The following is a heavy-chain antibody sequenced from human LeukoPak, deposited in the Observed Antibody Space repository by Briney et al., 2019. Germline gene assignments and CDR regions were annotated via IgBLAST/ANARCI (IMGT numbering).Heavy chain of an antibody. Sequence: GRSLRLSCTASGFTFSSYGIHWVRQAPGEGLEWVAVISYDGSSKYYADSVKGRFTISRDNSKNTLHLQMNSLRAEDTAVYYCAKSEELLLGHFDYGGQGNLVTVST. V-gene: IGHV3-30*18. CDR1: GFTFSSYG. CDR2: ISYDGSSK. CDR3: AKSEELLLGHFDY. D-gene: IGHD1-26*01. J-gene: IGHJ4*02.